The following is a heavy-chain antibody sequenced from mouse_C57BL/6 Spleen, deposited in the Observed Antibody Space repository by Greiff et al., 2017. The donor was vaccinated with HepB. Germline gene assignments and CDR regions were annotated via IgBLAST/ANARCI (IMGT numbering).Heavy chain of an antibody. CDR3: TRVEGLLEAMDY. V-gene: IGHV5-9-1*02. J-gene: IGHJ4*01. CDR1: GFTFSSYA. CDR2: ISSGGDYI. Sequence: EVQGVESGEGLVKPGGSLKLSCAASGFTFSSYAMSWVRQTPEKRLEWVAYISSGGDYIYYADTVKGRFTISRDNARNTLYLQMSSLKSEDTAMYYCTRVEGLLEAMDYWGQGTSVTVSS. D-gene: IGHD2-3*01.